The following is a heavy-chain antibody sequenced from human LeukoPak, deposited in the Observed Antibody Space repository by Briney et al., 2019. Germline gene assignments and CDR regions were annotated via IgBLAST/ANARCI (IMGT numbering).Heavy chain of an antibody. Sequence: SETLSLTCAVYGRPFSGYYWSWIRQPPGKGLEWIGEINHSGSTNYNPSLKSRVTISVDTSKNQFSLKLSSVTAADTAVYYCARGRLFIGSLRIYGMDVWGKGTTVTVSS. CDR1: GRPFSGYY. CDR2: INHSGST. CDR3: ARGRLFIGSLRIYGMDV. D-gene: IGHD2-21*01. J-gene: IGHJ6*04. V-gene: IGHV4-34*01.